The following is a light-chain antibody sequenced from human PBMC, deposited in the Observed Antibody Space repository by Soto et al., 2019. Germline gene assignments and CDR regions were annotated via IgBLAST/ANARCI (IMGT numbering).Light chain of an antibody. J-gene: IGKJ5*01. CDR3: QQDGSSPPT. CDR1: QSATSTY. Sequence: MVVTQSPRTLSLSPGERATLSCGASQSATSTYLAWYQKKPSEAPRLLIAGTTSRATGIPDRFSGSGSGTDITLTSSMLEPEDFAVYCCQQDGSSPPTFGQGTRLEIK. V-gene: IGKV3-20*01. CDR2: GTT.